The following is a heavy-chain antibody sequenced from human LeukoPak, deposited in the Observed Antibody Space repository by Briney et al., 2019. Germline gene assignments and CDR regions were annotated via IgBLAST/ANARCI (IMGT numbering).Heavy chain of an antibody. CDR2: ISGSGGST. V-gene: IGHV3-23*01. CDR3: AKFTDSSCWREYFQH. CDR1: GFTFNNFA. D-gene: IGHD6-13*01. Sequence: GGSLRLSCAASGFTFNNFAMSWVRQAPGKGLEWVSSISGSGGSTYYADSVKGRFTISRDNSKNTLYLQMNSLRAEDSAVYYCAKFTDSSCWREYFQHWGQGTLVTVSS. J-gene: IGHJ1*01.